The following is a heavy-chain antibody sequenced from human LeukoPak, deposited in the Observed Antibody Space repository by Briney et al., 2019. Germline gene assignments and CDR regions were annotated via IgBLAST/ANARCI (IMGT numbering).Heavy chain of an antibody. CDR2: TNPNSGNT. CDR3: ARVDSIAAAGSPHYNWFDP. CDR1: GYTFTSYD. D-gene: IGHD6-13*01. V-gene: IGHV1-8*01. Sequence: ASVKVSCKASGYTFTSYDINWVRQATGQGLERMGWTNPNSGNTGYAQKFQGRVTMTRNTSISTAYMELGSLRSEDTAVYYCARVDSIAAAGSPHYNWFDPWGQGTLVTVSS. J-gene: IGHJ5*02.